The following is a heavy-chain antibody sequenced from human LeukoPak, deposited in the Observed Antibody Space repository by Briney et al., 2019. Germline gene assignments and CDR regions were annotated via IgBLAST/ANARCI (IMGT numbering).Heavy chain of an antibody. CDR3: ARDLSSGWYLSSASYYFDY. D-gene: IGHD6-19*01. Sequence: GGSLRLSCAASGFTFSSYEMNWVRQAPGKGLEWVSYISSSGSTIYYAGSVKGRFTISRDNAKNSLYLQMNSLRAEDTAVYYCARDLSSGWYLSSASYYFDYWGQGTLVTVSS. V-gene: IGHV3-48*03. J-gene: IGHJ4*02. CDR1: GFTFSSYE. CDR2: ISSSGSTI.